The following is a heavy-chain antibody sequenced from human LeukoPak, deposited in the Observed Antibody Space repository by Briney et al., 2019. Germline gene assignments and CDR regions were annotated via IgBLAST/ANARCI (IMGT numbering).Heavy chain of an antibody. Sequence: PSETLSLTCTVSGVSISSSNSYWGWIRQPPGKGLEWIGSIYYSGSTYYNPSLKSRVTISVDTSKNQFSLKLSSVTAADTAVYYCARVVGSRYCTNGVCENYYYYYYMDVWGKGTTVTVSS. D-gene: IGHD2-8*01. J-gene: IGHJ6*03. CDR3: ARVVGSRYCTNGVCENYYYYYYMDV. V-gene: IGHV4-39*07. CDR2: IYYSGST. CDR1: GVSISSSNSY.